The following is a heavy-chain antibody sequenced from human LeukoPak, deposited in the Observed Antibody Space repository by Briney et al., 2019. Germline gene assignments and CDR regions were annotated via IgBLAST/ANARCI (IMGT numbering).Heavy chain of an antibody. CDR3: ARGDYYDSSGYYPAFDI. CDR2: INHSGST. D-gene: IGHD3-22*01. J-gene: IGHJ3*02. CDR1: GGSFSGYY. V-gene: IGHV4-34*01. Sequence: SETLSLTCAAYGGSFSGYYWSWIRQPPGKGLEWIGEINHSGSTKYNPSLKSRVTISVDTSKNQFSLKLSSVTAADTAVYYCARGDYYDSSGYYPAFDIWGQGTMVTVSS.